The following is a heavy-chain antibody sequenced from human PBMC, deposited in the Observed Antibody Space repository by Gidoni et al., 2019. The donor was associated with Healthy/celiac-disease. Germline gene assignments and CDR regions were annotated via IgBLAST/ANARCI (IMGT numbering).Heavy chain of an antibody. J-gene: IGHJ4*02. CDR3: AHGVPVTPFDY. D-gene: IGHD4-17*01. V-gene: IGHV2-5*01. Sequence: QITLKESGPTLVKPTQTLTLTRTFPGYSLSTSGAGVGWIRLPPGKALEWLALIYWNDDKRYSPSLKSRLTITKDTSKNQVVRTMTNMDPVDTATYYCAHGVPVTPFDYWGQGTLVTVSS. CDR2: IYWNDDK. CDR1: GYSLSTSGAG.